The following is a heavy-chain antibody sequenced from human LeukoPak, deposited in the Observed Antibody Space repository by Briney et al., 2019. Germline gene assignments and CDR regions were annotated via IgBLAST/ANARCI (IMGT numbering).Heavy chain of an antibody. CDR3: ARVVVAATTDAFDI. V-gene: IGHV4-39*07. CDR1: GGSISSSSYY. J-gene: IGHJ3*02. Sequence: SETLSLTCTVSGGSISSSSYYWGWIRQPPGKGLEWIGSIYYSGSTYYNPSLKSRVTISVDTSKNQFSLKLSSVTAADTAVYYCARVVVAATTDAFDIWGQGTTVTVSS. CDR2: IYYSGST. D-gene: IGHD2-15*01.